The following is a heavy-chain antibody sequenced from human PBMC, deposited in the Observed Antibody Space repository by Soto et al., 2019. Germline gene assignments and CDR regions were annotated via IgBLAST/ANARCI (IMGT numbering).Heavy chain of an antibody. J-gene: IGHJ4*02. CDR3: ARDDFWSGYYTGILVDY. D-gene: IGHD3-3*01. Sequence: PGGSLRLSCAASGFTFSSYSMNWVRQAPGKGLEWVSYISSSSSTIYYADSVKGRFTISRDNAKNSLYLQMNSLRDEDTAVYYCARDDFWSGYYTGILVDYWGQGTLVTVSS. V-gene: IGHV3-48*02. CDR1: GFTFSSYS. CDR2: ISSSSSTI.